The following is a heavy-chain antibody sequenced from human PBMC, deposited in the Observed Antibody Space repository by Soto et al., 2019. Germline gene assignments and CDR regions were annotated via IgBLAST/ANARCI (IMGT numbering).Heavy chain of an antibody. V-gene: IGHV1-69*13. CDR2: IIPIFGTA. Sequence: SVKVSCKASGGTFSSYAISWVRQAPGQGLEWMGGIIPIFGTANYAQKFQGRVTITADESTSTAYMELSSLRSEDTAVYYCARSSFPRRGGYISPPYYFDYWGQGTLVTVSS. CDR3: ARSSFPRRGGYISPPYYFDY. CDR1: GGTFSSYA. D-gene: IGHD5-12*01. J-gene: IGHJ4*02.